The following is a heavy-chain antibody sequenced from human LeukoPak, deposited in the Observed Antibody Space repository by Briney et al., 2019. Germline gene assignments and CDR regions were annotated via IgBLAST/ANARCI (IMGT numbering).Heavy chain of an antibody. J-gene: IGHJ4*02. Sequence: ASVKVSCKASGGTFSSYAISWVRQAPGQGLEWMGGIIPIFGTANYAQKFQGRVTITADESTSTAYMELSSLRSEDTAVYYCAKVARVFTSFDYWGQGTLVTVSS. V-gene: IGHV1-69*01. D-gene: IGHD2-21*01. CDR2: IIPIFGTA. CDR1: GGTFSSYA. CDR3: AKVARVFTSFDY.